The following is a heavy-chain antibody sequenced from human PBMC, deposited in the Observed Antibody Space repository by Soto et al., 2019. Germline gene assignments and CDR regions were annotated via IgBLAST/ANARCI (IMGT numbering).Heavy chain of an antibody. V-gene: IGHV3-23*01. J-gene: IGHJ4*02. CDR3: AKDRSPDIMATITDPPMSYDDY. D-gene: IGHD5-12*01. CDR1: GFTFSSYA. CDR2: ISGSGGST. Sequence: PGGSLRLSCAASGFTFSSYAMSWVRQAPGKGLEWVSAISGSGGSTYYADSVKGRFTISRDNSKNTLYLQMNSLRAEDTAVYYCAKDRSPDIMATITDPPMSYDDYWGQGTLVTVSS.